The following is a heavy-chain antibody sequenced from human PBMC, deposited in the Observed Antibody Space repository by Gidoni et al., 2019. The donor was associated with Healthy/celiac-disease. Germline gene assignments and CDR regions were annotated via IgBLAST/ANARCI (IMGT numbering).Heavy chain of an antibody. CDR3: ASWSFTMVRGTARFDP. V-gene: IGHV4-39*07. J-gene: IGHJ5*02. Sequence: QLQLQYSGPGLVRPSETLSLTCPVPVASIRRSLYYWGWIRQPPGKGLEWIGSIYYSGSTYYNPSLKSRVTISVDTSKNQFSLKLSAVTAADTAVYYCASWSFTMVRGTARFDPCGQGTLVTVSS. CDR2: IYYSGST. D-gene: IGHD3-10*01. CDR1: VASIRRSLYY.